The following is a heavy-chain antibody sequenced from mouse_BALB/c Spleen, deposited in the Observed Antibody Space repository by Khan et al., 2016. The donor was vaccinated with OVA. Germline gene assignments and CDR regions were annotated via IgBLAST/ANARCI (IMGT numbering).Heavy chain of an antibody. CDR1: GLTFSIYA. V-gene: IGHV5-6-5*01. CDR3: ARGDYHGRGYFDV. CDR2: ISTGGST. J-gene: IGHJ1*01. Sequence: EVELVESGGDLVKPGGSLKLSCAASGLTFSIYAMSWVRQTPEKRLEWVASISTGGSTYYVDSVKGRFTISRDNARNMLYLQMRSLRSEDTAMYYCARGDYHGRGYFDVWGAGTMVTVSS. D-gene: IGHD1-2*01.